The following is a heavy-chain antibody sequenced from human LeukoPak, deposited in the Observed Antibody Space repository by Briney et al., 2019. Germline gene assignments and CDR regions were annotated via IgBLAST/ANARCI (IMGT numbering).Heavy chain of an antibody. V-gene: IGHV4-39*07. CDR3: ARVWLDNWFDP. CDR1: GDSISSGPYY. J-gene: IGHJ5*02. CDR2: IYYGENT. Sequence: SETLSLTCTVSGDSISSGPYYWGWIRQPPGKGLEWIGNIYYGENTYYNPSLKSRVTISVDKSKNQFSLKLSSVTAADTAVYYCARVWLDNWFDPWGQGTLVTVSS. D-gene: IGHD6-19*01.